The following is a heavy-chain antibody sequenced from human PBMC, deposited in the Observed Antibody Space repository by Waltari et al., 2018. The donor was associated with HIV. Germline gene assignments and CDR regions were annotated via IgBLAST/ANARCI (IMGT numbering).Heavy chain of an antibody. Sequence: EVQLVESGGGLVKPGGSLRLSCAASGITFRNAWMSWVCQAPGKGLEWVGRIKSGAEGGTTDYAAAVKGRFTISRDDSKHPLYLQMDSLKTEDTAVYYCTTLWYSYDSTDYWGQGTLVTVSS. J-gene: IGHJ4*02. CDR3: TTLWYSYDSTDY. CDR1: GITFRNAW. CDR2: IKSGAEGGTT. V-gene: IGHV3-15*01. D-gene: IGHD3-22*01.